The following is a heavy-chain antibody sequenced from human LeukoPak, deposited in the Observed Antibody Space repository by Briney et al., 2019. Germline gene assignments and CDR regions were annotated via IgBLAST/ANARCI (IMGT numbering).Heavy chain of an antibody. CDR3: ARDRYYDSSGPLPFDY. D-gene: IGHD3-22*01. Sequence: ASVKVSCKASGGTFSSYAISWVRHAPGQGLEWMGGIIPIFGTANYAQKFQGRVTITADESTSTAYMELSSLRSEDTAVYYCARDRYYDSSGPLPFDYWGQGTLVTVSS. V-gene: IGHV1-69*13. CDR1: GGTFSSYA. J-gene: IGHJ4*02. CDR2: IIPIFGTA.